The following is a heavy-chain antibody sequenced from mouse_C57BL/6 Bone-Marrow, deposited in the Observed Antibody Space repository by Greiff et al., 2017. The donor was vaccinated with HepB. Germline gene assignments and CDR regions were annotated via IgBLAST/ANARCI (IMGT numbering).Heavy chain of an antibody. J-gene: IGHJ1*03. D-gene: IGHD1-1*01. CDR1: GFTFSSYA. Sequence: EVQLVESGGGLVKPGGSLKLSCAASGFTFSSYAMSWVRQTPEKRLEWVATISDGGSYTYYPDNVKGRFTISRDNAKNNLYLQMSHLKSEDTAMYYCARDPHYYGSSYDWYFDVWGTGTTVTVSS. CDR2: ISDGGSYT. V-gene: IGHV5-4*01. CDR3: ARDPHYYGSSYDWYFDV.